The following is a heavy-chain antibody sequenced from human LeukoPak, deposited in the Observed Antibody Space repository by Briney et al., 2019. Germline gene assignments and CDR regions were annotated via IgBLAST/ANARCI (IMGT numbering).Heavy chain of an antibody. J-gene: IGHJ4*02. Sequence: GGSLRLSCEASGFTFHTYAMSWVRQAPGKGLEWVSAVSTTGASTYYADSVKGRFTISRDNSKNTLSLQMDSLRVEDTALYYCAKDWTTVVTPKGYYFESWGEGPLVTVSS. V-gene: IGHV3-23*01. CDR2: VSTTGAST. CDR3: AKDWTTVVTPKGYYFES. D-gene: IGHD4-23*01. CDR1: GFTFHTYA.